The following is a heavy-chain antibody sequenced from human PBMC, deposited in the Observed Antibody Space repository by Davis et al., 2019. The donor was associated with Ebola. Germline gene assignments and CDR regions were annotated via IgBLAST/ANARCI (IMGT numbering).Heavy chain of an antibody. CDR3: ATIRFLEWLLSNNWFDP. CDR2: IYSSGT. CDR1: GGSVSSTKDF. V-gene: IGHV4-61*01. D-gene: IGHD3-3*01. J-gene: IGHJ5*02. Sequence: SETLSLTCSVSGGSVSSTKDFWSWVRQSPGKTPQWIGYIYSSGTNYNPSLRSRATISLGTSRNQFSLKLSSVTAADTAVYYCATIRFLEWLLSNNWFDPWGQGTLVTVSS.